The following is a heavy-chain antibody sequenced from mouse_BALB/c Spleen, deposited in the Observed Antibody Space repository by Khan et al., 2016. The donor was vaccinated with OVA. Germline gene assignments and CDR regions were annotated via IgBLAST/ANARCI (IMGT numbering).Heavy chain of an antibody. D-gene: IGHD4-1*01. CDR1: GYTFTNYV. J-gene: IGHJ3*01. Sequence: EVQLQESGPELVEPGASVKMSCKASGYTFTNYVMHWVKQKPGQGLEWIGYINPYNAGTRYNEKFKGKATLTSDISSTTAYMELSSLTSEDSAVYYCAREASSWDVSFAYWGQGTLVTVSA. CDR3: AREASSWDVSFAY. V-gene: IGHV1S136*01. CDR2: INPYNAGT.